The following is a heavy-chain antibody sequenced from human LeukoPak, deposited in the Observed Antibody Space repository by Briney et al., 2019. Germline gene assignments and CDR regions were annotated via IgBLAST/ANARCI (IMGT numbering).Heavy chain of an antibody. CDR1: GGSFSGFY. Sequence: QPSETLSLTCAVYGGSFSGFYWSWVRQPPGKGLEWIGKINHSESTHYNPSFKSRVTILVDTSRNQFSLKLTSVTAADTAVYYCARGPDSGSHFAWFDPWGQGTLVTVSS. CDR3: ARGPDSGSHFAWFDP. J-gene: IGHJ5*02. CDR2: INHSEST. D-gene: IGHD3-10*01. V-gene: IGHV4-34*01.